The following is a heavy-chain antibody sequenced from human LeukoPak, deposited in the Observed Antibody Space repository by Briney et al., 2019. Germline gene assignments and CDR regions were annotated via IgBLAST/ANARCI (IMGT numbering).Heavy chain of an antibody. CDR2: INHSGST. CDR3: ARQEVTTIVSDKDGHFDH. J-gene: IGHJ4*02. Sequence: SETLSLTCTVSGNSISSGDNYWSWIRQPAGKGLEWIGEINHSGSTNYNPSLKSRVTISVDTSKNQFSLKLSSVTAADTAVYYCARQEVTTIVSDKDGHFDHWGQGTLVAVSS. D-gene: IGHD3-22*01. V-gene: IGHV4-61*10. CDR1: GNSISSGDNY.